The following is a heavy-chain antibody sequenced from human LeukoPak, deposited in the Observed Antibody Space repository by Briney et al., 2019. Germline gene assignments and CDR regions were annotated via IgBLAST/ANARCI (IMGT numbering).Heavy chain of an antibody. CDR2: ISSSGSHI. CDR1: GFTFSSYE. CDR3: ARRDYDILTGYRDFDY. V-gene: IGHV3-48*03. Sequence: GGSLRLSRAASGFTFSSYEMNWVRQAPGKGLEWVSYISSSGSHIYYADSVKGRFTISRDNAQNSLYLQMNSLRAEDTAIYYCARRDYDILTGYRDFDYWGQGTLVTVSS. D-gene: IGHD3-9*01. J-gene: IGHJ4*02.